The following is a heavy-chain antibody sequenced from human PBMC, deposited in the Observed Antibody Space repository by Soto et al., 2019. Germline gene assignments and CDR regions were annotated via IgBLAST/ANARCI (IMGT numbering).Heavy chain of an antibody. CDR2: INPNSGGT. CDR3: ARAPAVAGMLVFDY. Sequence: GASVKVSCKASGYTFTGYYMHWVRQAPGQGLEWMGWINPNSGGTNYAQKFQGWVTMTRDTSISTAYMELSRLRSDDTAVYYCARAPAVAGMLVFDYWGQGTLVTVSS. D-gene: IGHD6-19*01. CDR1: GYTFTGYY. V-gene: IGHV1-2*04. J-gene: IGHJ4*02.